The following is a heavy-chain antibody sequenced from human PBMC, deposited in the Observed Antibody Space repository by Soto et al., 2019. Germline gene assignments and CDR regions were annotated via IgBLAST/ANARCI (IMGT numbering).Heavy chain of an antibody. CDR1: GFSLNSTAVG. D-gene: IGHD6-19*01. V-gene: IGHV2-5*01. CDR3: AHGSGWLSDY. J-gene: IGHJ4*02. Sequence: QITLKESGPTLVKPTQNLTLTCTFSGFSLNSTAVGVNWIRQPPRKALEWLALIYWNDDNHYSPSLRSRLTITKDTSKNQVVLTMTNMDPMDTATYYCAHGSGWLSDYWGQGTLVTVSS. CDR2: IYWNDDN.